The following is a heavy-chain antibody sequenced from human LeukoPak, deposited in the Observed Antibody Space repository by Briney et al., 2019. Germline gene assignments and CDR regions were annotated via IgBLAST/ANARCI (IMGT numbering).Heavy chain of an antibody. CDR2: IKYDGSEK. CDR3: AKKNYCDG. V-gene: IGHV3-7*01. J-gene: IGHJ4*02. CDR1: GFTFSSYW. Sequence: GGSLRLSCAASGFTFSSYWMNWARQAPGKGLEWVASIKYDGSEKKYVDSVEGRFTISRDNAKNSLYPQMNSLRAEDTAVYYCAKKNYCDGWGQGTLVTVSS.